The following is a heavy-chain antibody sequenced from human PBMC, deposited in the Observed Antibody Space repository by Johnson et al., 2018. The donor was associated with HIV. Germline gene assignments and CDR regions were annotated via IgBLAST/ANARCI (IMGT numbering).Heavy chain of an antibody. Sequence: QVQLVESGGGVVQPGRSLRLSCAASGFTFSSYVMYWVRQAPGKGLEWVAVISYDGSNKYYADSVKGRFTISRDNSKNTLYLQMNSLRAEDTAVYYCASCTAMVNLDAFDIWGQGTMVTVSS. V-gene: IGHV3-30-3*01. CDR3: ASCTAMVNLDAFDI. CDR1: GFTFSSYV. J-gene: IGHJ3*02. D-gene: IGHD5-18*01. CDR2: ISYDGSNK.